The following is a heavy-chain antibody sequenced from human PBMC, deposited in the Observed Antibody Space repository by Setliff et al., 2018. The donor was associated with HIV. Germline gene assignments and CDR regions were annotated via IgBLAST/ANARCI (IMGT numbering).Heavy chain of an antibody. CDR3: ARFSTGYALFDY. Sequence: GGSLRLSCAASGFTFSDHYMTWARQAPGKGLEWVASIKQDGGEAHYVDSLKGRFTISRDNTKSSLYLQMNSLRAEDTAVYYCARFSTGYALFDYWGQGVLVTVSS. J-gene: IGHJ4*02. CDR1: GFTFSDHY. D-gene: IGHD3-9*01. CDR2: IKQDGGEA. V-gene: IGHV3-7*02.